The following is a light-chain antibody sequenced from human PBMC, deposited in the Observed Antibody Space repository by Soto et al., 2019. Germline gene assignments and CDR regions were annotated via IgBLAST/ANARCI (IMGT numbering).Light chain of an antibody. V-gene: IGKV3-20*01. Sequence: EIMLTQSPGTLSLSPGERATLSCRASQSVSSNYLAWYQQKPGQAPRLLVYGASIRATGIPDRFSGSGSGTDLTLTISRVEPEDFAVYYCQHYGSSPFTFGPGTKVDIK. CDR3: QHYGSSPFT. CDR2: GAS. J-gene: IGKJ3*01. CDR1: QSVSSNY.